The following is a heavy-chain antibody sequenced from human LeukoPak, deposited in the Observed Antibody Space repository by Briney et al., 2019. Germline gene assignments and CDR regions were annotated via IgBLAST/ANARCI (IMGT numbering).Heavy chain of an antibody. D-gene: IGHD3-3*02. V-gene: IGHV3-23*01. Sequence: HPGGSLRLSCAASGFTFSNYAMSWVRQAPGKGLEWVSGVSGSGGVTYHAESVKGRFTISRDNSKNTLHLQMNSLRAEDTAVYYCATFLAIVTARDSLYLQHWGQGTLVTVFS. CDR3: ATFLAIVTARDSLYLQH. CDR1: GFTFSNYA. CDR2: VSGSGGVT. J-gene: IGHJ1*01.